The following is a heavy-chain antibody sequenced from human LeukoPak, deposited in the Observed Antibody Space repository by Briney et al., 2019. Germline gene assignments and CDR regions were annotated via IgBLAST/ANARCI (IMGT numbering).Heavy chain of an antibody. V-gene: IGHV3-30-3*02. Sequence: GGSLRLSCAASGFTFSSYAMHWVRQAPGKGLEWVAVISYDGSNKYYADSVKGRFTISRDNSKNTLYLQMNSLRAEDTAVYYWAKLRPGPLGIAVASIDYWGQGTLVTVSS. CDR2: ISYDGSNK. D-gene: IGHD6-19*01. J-gene: IGHJ4*02. CDR3: AKLRPGPLGIAVASIDY. CDR1: GFTFSSYA.